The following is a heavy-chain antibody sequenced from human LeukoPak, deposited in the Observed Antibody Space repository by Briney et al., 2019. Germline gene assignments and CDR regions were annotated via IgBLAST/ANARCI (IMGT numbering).Heavy chain of an antibody. CDR1: GYTFTSYD. V-gene: IGHV1-8*01. D-gene: IGHD3-10*01. J-gene: IGHJ3*02. CDR3: ARAGITMVRGVIEGDAFDI. Sequence: ASVKVSCTASGYTFTSYDINWVRQATGQGLEWMGWMNPNSGNTGYAQKFQGRVTMTRNTSISTAYMELSSLRSEDTAVYYCARAGITMVRGVIEGDAFDIWGQGTMVTVSS. CDR2: MNPNSGNT.